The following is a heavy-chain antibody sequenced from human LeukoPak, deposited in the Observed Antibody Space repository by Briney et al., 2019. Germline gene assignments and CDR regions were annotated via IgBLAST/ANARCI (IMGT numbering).Heavy chain of an antibody. V-gene: IGHV4-59*08. D-gene: IGHD4-17*01. CDR3: ARATSYGDYVDY. CDR2: IDYSGNT. CDR1: GGSISSSY. Sequence: SETLSLTCTVSGGSISSSYWSWIRQPPGKGLEWIGYIDYSGNTNYNPSLKSRVTISVERSKNQFSLKLSSVTAADTAVYYCARATSYGDYVDYWGQGPLVTVSS. J-gene: IGHJ4*02.